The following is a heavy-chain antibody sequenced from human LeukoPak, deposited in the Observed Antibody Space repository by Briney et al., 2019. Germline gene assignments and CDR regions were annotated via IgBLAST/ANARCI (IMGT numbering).Heavy chain of an antibody. Sequence: GGSLRLAGAPSGFTFGSYSMNWVRQAPGKGRGWVSSIISSSSYIYYADSVKGRFTTSRDNAKNSLDLQMNSLRAEDTAVYYCAREGPRDGYKYYFDYWGQGTLVTVSS. D-gene: IGHD5-24*01. V-gene: IGHV3-21*01. J-gene: IGHJ4*02. CDR2: IISSSSYI. CDR3: AREGPRDGYKYYFDY. CDR1: GFTFGSYS.